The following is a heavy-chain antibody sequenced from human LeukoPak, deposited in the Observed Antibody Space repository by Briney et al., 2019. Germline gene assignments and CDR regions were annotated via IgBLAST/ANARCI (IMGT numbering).Heavy chain of an antibody. D-gene: IGHD4-17*01. CDR1: GGSFSGYY. CDR3: ARVRTHYGDYAFFDY. Sequence: SETLSLTCAVYGGSFSGYYWSWIRQPPGKGLEWIGEINHSGSTNYNPSLKSRVTISVDTSKNQFSLKLSSVTAADTAVYYCARVRTHYGDYAFFDYWGQGTLVTVSS. V-gene: IGHV4-34*01. J-gene: IGHJ4*02. CDR2: INHSGST.